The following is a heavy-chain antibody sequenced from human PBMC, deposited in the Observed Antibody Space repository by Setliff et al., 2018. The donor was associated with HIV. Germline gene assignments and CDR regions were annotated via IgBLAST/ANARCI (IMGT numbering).Heavy chain of an antibody. CDR2: MNPDSGNT. V-gene: IGHV1-8*02. CDR1: GYNFVNYE. CDR3: ARGRFWGPH. J-gene: IGHJ4*02. D-gene: IGHD7-27*01. Sequence: ASVKVSCKASGYNFVNYEINWVQQATGQGLEWMGWMNPDSGNTDYAQKFQGRVTMTRDTSISTAYMELSSLTSDDTAVYYCARGRFWGPHWGQGTLVTVSS.